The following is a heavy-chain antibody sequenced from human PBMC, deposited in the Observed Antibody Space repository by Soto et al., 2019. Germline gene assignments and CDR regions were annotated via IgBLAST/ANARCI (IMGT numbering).Heavy chain of an antibody. D-gene: IGHD2-15*01. V-gene: IGHV1-69*06. CDR1: GGYFNNRQTLNSYP. CDR3: AKSWWGEIYYYYYAMDV. J-gene: IGHJ6*02. CDR2: IIPLFGTT. Sequence: QVQVVQSGAEVKRPGSSVNVSCKASGGYFNNRQTLNSYPISWVRQAPGQGLEWMGGIIPLFGTTNYAQRFQGRVTIIADKSTSKTYLELNNVTSDDTAVYYCAKSWWGEIYYYYYAMDVWGQGTTVTVSS.